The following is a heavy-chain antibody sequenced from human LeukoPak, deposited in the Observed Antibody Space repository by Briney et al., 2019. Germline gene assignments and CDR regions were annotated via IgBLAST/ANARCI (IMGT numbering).Heavy chain of an antibody. Sequence: GGSLRLSCSASGFTLSSYAMHWVRQAPGKGLEYVSAISSNGGSTYYADSVKGRFTISRDNSKNTLYLQMSSLRAEDTAVYYCVKEDIVVVVAAPGYGMDVWGQGTTVTVSS. CDR3: VKEDIVVVVAAPGYGMDV. J-gene: IGHJ6*02. V-gene: IGHV3-64D*09. CDR1: GFTLSSYA. D-gene: IGHD2-15*01. CDR2: ISSNGGST.